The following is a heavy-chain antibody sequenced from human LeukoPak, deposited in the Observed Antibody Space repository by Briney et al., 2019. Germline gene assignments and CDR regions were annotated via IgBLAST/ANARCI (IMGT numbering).Heavy chain of an antibody. CDR2: ISAYNGNT. CDR1: GYTFTSYD. J-gene: IGHJ5*02. Sequence: GASVKVSCKASGYTFTSYDINWVRQATGQGLEWMGWISAYNGNTNYAQKLQGRVTMTTDTSTSTAYMELRSLRSDDTAVYYCARGGDPPGILGQNWFDPWGQGTLVTVSS. D-gene: IGHD3-16*01. V-gene: IGHV1-18*01. CDR3: ARGGDPPGILGQNWFDP.